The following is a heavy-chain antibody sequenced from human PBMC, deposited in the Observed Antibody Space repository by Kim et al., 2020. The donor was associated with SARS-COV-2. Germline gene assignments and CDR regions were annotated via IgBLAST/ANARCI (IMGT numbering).Heavy chain of an antibody. D-gene: IGHD1-26*01. CDR2: FDPEDGET. CDR1: GYTLTELS. CDR3: ATDPGVARLVGATRKNWFDP. V-gene: IGHV1-24*01. Sequence: ASVKVSCKVSGYTLTELSMHWVRQAPGKGLEWMGGFDPEDGETIYAQKFQGRVTMTEDTSTDTAYMELSSLRSEDTAVYYCATDPGVARLVGATRKNWFDPWGQGTLVTVSS. J-gene: IGHJ5*02.